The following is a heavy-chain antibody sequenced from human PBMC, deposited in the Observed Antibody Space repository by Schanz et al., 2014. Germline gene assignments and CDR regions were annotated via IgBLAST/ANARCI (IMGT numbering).Heavy chain of an antibody. CDR3: VRDLGGDQTDY. D-gene: IGHD4-17*01. Sequence: QAQLVESGGGVVQPGRSLRLSCAASGFTFSRYGMHWVRQAPGKGLEWVATTRYDGNNKYYVDSVKGRFTISRDNSKITLYLQVNNLTAEDTAVYYCVRDLGGDQTDYWGQGTLVTVSS. CDR1: GFTFSRYG. CDR2: TRYDGNNK. J-gene: IGHJ4*02. V-gene: IGHV3-33*01.